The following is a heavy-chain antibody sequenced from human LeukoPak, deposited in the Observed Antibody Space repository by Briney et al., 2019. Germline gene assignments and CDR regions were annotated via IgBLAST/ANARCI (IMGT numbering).Heavy chain of an antibody. D-gene: IGHD2-21*02. CDR3: ARDTPVSAGYFDY. Sequence: GEPLRLSCVASGFTFSSHWMTWVRQAPGKGLEWVATINQDGTEKYYVDSVNGRFTISRDNAKKSLYLQMNSLRAEDTAVYYCARDTPVSAGYFDYWGRGILVTVSS. CDR2: INQDGTEK. J-gene: IGHJ4*02. V-gene: IGHV3-7*01. CDR1: GFTFSSHW.